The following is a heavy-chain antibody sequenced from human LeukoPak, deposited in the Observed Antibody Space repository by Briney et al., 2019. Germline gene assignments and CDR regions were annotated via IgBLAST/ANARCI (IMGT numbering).Heavy chain of an antibody. J-gene: IGHJ4*02. CDR2: IYTSGST. CDR3: AREEYYSDNSGYYPDF. Sequence: PSQTLSLTCTGSGDSISSGSYYWSWIRQPAGKGLEWIGRIYTSGSTNYNPSLKSRVTISVDTSKNQFSLKLSSVTAADTAVYYCAREEYYSDNSGYYPDFWGQGTLVTVSS. D-gene: IGHD3-22*01. CDR1: GDSISSGSYY. V-gene: IGHV4-61*02.